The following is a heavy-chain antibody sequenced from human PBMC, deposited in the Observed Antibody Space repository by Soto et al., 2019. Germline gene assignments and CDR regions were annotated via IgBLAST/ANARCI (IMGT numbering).Heavy chain of an antibody. V-gene: IGHV4-39*01. CDR3: ERQYRSHITIFGVVILNWFDH. Sequence: PSDTLSLTCTVFGGSISSIIYYWGWIRHPPGKGLEWIGSIYYSGSTYYNPSLKRRVTISVDTSKNQFPLKLSSVTAADTAVYYCERQYRSHITIFGVVILNWFDHWGQGTLVTVSS. CDR1: GGSISSIIYY. CDR2: IYYSGST. D-gene: IGHD3-3*01. J-gene: IGHJ5*02.